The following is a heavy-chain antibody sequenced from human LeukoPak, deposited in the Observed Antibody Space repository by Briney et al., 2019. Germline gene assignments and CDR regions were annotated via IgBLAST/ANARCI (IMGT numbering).Heavy chain of an antibody. Sequence: SQTLSLTCTVSGGSISSGGYYWSWIRQRPGKGLEWIGYIYYSGSTYYNPSLKSRVTISVDTSKNQFSLKLSSVTAADTAVYYCARDSSAAGSFDYWGQGTLVTVSS. D-gene: IGHD6-13*01. V-gene: IGHV4-31*03. CDR1: GGSISSGGYY. J-gene: IGHJ4*02. CDR3: ARDSSAAGSFDY. CDR2: IYYSGST.